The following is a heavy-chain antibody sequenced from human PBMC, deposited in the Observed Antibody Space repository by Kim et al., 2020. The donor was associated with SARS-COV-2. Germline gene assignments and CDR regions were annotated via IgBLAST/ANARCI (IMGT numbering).Heavy chain of an antibody. CDR3: AKGGVSAVGDY. Sequence: GGSLRLSCAASGFTFKSYDMSWGRQAPGKGLEWVSSIGASDGGTYYADSVKGRFTISRDNSKDPLYLEMNSLRVEDTAVYYFAKGGVSAVGDYWRQATLV. D-gene: IGHD6-13*01. J-gene: IGHJ4*02. V-gene: IGHV3-23*01. CDR2: IGASDGGT. CDR1: GFTFKSYD.